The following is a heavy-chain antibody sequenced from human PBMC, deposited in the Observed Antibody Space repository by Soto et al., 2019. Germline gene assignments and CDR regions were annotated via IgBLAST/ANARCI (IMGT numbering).Heavy chain of an antibody. V-gene: IGHV3-7*01. CDR1: GFTFSNYW. CDR3: ERNGL. CDR2: IKQDGSEK. D-gene: IGHD2-8*01. Sequence: EVQLVESGGNLVQPGGSLRLSCAASGFTFSNYWMSWVRQAPGKGPEWVASIKQDGSEKYYVDSVEGRFTISRDNTKNSLYLQMNSLRAEDSALYYCERNGLWGQGTLVTVSS. J-gene: IGHJ4*02.